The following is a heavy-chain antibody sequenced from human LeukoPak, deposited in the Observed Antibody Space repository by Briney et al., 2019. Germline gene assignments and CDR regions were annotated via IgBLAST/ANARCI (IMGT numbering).Heavy chain of an antibody. CDR3: ARDRGYGYGFFDY. CDR2: FYSGGSS. Sequence: GGSLRLSCAASGFTVRSIYMTWVRQAPGKGLEWVSSFYSGGSSYYADSVKGRFIISRDSSTDTLYLQMNSLRVDDTAVYFCARDRGYGYGFFDYWGQGTLVTVSS. CDR1: GFTVRSIY. D-gene: IGHD5-18*01. J-gene: IGHJ4*02. V-gene: IGHV3-53*01.